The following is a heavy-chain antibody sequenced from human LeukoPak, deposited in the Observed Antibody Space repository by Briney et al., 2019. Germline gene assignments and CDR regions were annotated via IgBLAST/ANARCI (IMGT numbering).Heavy chain of an antibody. CDR2: IYTSGST. Sequence: PSETLSLTCTVSGGSISSYYWSWIRQPAGKGLEWIGRIYTSGSTNYNPSLKSRVTMSVDTSKNQFSLKLSSVTAADTAVYYCARRGIVGVIPPFDYWGQGTLVTVSS. D-gene: IGHD1-26*01. V-gene: IGHV4-4*07. J-gene: IGHJ4*02. CDR3: ARRGIVGVIPPFDY. CDR1: GGSISSYY.